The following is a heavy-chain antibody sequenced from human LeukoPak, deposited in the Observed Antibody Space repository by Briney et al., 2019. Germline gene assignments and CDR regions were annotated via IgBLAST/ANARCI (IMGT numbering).Heavy chain of an antibody. Sequence: GGSLRLSCAASGFTFSSYAMHWVRQAPGKGLEWVAVISYDGSNKYYADSVKGRFTISRDNSKNTLYLQMNSLRAEDTAVYYCARDMVRGIMDYWGQGTVVTVSS. V-gene: IGHV3-30-3*01. CDR1: GFTFSSYA. CDR3: ARDMVRGIMDY. CDR2: ISYDGSNK. D-gene: IGHD3-10*01. J-gene: IGHJ4*02.